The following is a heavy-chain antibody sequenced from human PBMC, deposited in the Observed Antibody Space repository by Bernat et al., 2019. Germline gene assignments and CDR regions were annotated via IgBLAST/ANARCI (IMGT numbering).Heavy chain of an antibody. J-gene: IGHJ6*02. Sequence: EVQLVESGGGLVQPGGSLRLSCAASGFTVSSNYMSWVRQAPGKGLEWVSVIYSGGSTYYADSVKGRFTIYRDNSKNTLYLQMNSLRAEDTAVYYCASCPTPYYYYGMDVWGQGTMVTVSS. V-gene: IGHV3-66*01. CDR1: GFTVSSNY. CDR2: IYSGGST. CDR3: ASCPTPYYYYGMDV.